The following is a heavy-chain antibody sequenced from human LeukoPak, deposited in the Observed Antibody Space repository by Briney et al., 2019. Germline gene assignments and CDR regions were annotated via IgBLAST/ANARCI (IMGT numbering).Heavy chain of an antibody. J-gene: IGHJ4*02. Sequence: PGGSLRLSCAASGYTFNGYGMSWVRQAPGKGLEWVSGINWDGTNTYYAESVKGRFTISRDSAEKSLYLQMNSLKDDDTAFYYCVQSLCSNWFSFDYWGQGTLVTVSS. CDR1: GYTFNGYG. V-gene: IGHV3-20*04. CDR3: VQSLCSNWFSFDY. CDR2: INWDGTNT. D-gene: IGHD6-13*01.